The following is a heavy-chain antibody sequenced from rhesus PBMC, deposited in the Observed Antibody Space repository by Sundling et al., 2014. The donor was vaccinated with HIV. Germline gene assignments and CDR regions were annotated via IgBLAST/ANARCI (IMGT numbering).Heavy chain of an antibody. CDR3: ARGGPDPLGSDYYFDY. J-gene: IGHJ4*01. Sequence: QVQLVQSGAEVKKPGSSVKVSCKASGYTFTDYYMHWVRQAPRQGLEWMGWINPYKGNTKYAQKFQGRVTMTRDTSTNTAYMELSSLRSEDTAVYYCARGGPDPLGSDYYFDYWGQGVLVTVSS. V-gene: IGHV1S2*01. CDR2: INPYKGNT. CDR1: GYTFTDYY. D-gene: IGHD3-3*01.